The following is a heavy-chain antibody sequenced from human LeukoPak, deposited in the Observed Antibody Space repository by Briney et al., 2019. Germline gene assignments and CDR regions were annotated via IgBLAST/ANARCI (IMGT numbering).Heavy chain of an antibody. J-gene: IGHJ4*02. D-gene: IGHD3-22*01. CDR2: IYWDDGK. Sequence: ESGPTLVKPTQTLTLTCTFSGFSLTTSGVGVGWIRQPPGKALEWLALIYWDDGKRYSPSLKSRLTITKDPSKNQVVLTMTNMDPVDTATYFCAHRKNYYDSSVFDNWGQGTLVTVSS. V-gene: IGHV2-5*02. CDR3: AHRKNYYDSSVFDN. CDR1: GFSLTTSGVG.